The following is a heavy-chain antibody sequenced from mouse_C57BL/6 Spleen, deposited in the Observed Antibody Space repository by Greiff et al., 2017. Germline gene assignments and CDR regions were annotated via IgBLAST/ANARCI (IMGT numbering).Heavy chain of an antibody. J-gene: IGHJ2*01. CDR3: ARIYYGTHFDY. CDR1: GYSITSGYY. Sequence: EVKVEESGPGLVKPSQSLSLTCSVTGYSITSGYYWNWIRQFPGNKLEWMGYISYDGSNNYNPSLKNRISITRATSKNQFFLKLNSVTTEDTATYYCARIYYGTHFDYWGQGTTLTVSS. V-gene: IGHV3-6*01. CDR2: ISYDGSN. D-gene: IGHD2-1*01.